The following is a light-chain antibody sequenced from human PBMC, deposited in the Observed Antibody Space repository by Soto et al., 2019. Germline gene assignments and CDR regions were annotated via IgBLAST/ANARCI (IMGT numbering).Light chain of an antibody. V-gene: IGKV4-1*01. CDR2: WAS. CDR3: QQYYSTPRT. J-gene: IGKJ2*01. CDR1: QSISNY. Sequence: DIQMTQSPSSLSASVGDRVTITCRASQSISNYLNWYQQKPGQPPKLLIYWASTRESGVPDRFSGSGSGTDFTLTISSLQAEDVAVYYCQQYYSTPRTFGQGTKLEIK.